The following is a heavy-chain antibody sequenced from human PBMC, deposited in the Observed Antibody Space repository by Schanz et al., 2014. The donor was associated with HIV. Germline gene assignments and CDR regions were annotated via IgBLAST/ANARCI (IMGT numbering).Heavy chain of an antibody. CDR3: AKMARSVAANTNFDY. CDR2: ISESGRYT. D-gene: IGHD6-19*01. Sequence: EVQLLESGGGLEQPGGSLRLSCAASGFNFNNYAMTWVRQGAGKGLEWVSTISESGRYTYYADSVKGRFTISRDNSKNTLYLQMNSLRAEDAAVYYCAKMARSVAANTNFDYWGQGTLVTVSS. CDR1: GFNFNNYA. J-gene: IGHJ4*02. V-gene: IGHV3-23*01.